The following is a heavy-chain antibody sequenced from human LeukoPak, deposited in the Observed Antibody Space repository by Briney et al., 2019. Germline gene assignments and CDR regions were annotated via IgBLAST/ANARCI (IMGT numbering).Heavy chain of an antibody. CDR2: ISSSSSTI. V-gene: IGHV3-48*02. CDR1: GFTFSSYS. CDR3: TRANDCSNYYYYMDV. J-gene: IGHJ6*03. Sequence: GGSLRLSCAASGFTFSSYSMNWVRQAPGKGLEWVSYISSSSSTIYYADSVKGRFTISRDNAKNSLYLQMNSLRDEDTAVYYCTRANDCSNYYYYMDVWGKGTTVTVSS. D-gene: IGHD4-11*01.